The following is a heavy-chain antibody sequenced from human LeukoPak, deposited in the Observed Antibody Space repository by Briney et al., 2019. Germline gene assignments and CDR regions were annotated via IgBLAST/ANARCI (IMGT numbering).Heavy chain of an antibody. CDR3: ARDGVFRFEVGDVYYYYMDV. J-gene: IGHJ6*03. D-gene: IGHD2-21*02. CDR1: GGTFSSYG. V-gene: IGHV1-2*02. CDR2: INPNSGDT. Sequence: GASVKVSCKTSGGTFSSYGISWVRQAPGQGLEWMGWINPNSGDTKYAQKFQGRVTMTRDTSNNTVYMDLTRLIFDDTAMYYCARDGVFRFEVGDVYYYYMDVWGKGTTVIISS.